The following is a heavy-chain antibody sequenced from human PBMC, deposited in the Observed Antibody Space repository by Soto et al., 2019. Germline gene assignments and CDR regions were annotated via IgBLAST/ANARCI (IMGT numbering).Heavy chain of an antibody. Sequence: GASVKVSCKASGYTFTSYGISWVRQAPGQGLEWMGWISAYNGNTNYAQKLQGRVTMTTDTSTSTAYMELRSLRSDDTAVYYCARGLDVPNDYGDYGPDYNWFDPWGQGTLVTVSS. D-gene: IGHD4-17*01. CDR2: ISAYNGNT. J-gene: IGHJ5*02. V-gene: IGHV1-18*01. CDR3: ARGLDVPNDYGDYGPDYNWFDP. CDR1: GYTFTSYG.